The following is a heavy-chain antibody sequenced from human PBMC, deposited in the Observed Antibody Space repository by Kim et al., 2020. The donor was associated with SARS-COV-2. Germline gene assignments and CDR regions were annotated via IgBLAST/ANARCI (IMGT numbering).Heavy chain of an antibody. Sequence: GGSLRLSCAASGFTFSHYWMTWVRQAPGKGLEWVANIKSDGSEKYYADSVKGRFTFSRDNAKNSLFLQMNSLRGEDTGIYYCARDYSGAPVIWGQGTVV. V-gene: IGHV3-7*01. CDR2: IKSDGSEK. CDR3: ARDYSGAPVI. CDR1: GFTFSHYW. J-gene: IGHJ3*02. D-gene: IGHD4-4*01.